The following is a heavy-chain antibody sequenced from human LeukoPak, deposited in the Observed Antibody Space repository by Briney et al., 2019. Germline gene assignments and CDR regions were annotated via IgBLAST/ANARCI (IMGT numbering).Heavy chain of an antibody. Sequence: PGGSLRLSCAASGFTFSSYGMHWVRQAPGKGLEWVAFIRYDGSNKYYADSVKGRFTISRDNSKNTLYLQMNSLRAEDTAVYYCAKDRWGGSGSYSHSDYWGQGALVTVSS. V-gene: IGHV3-30*02. J-gene: IGHJ4*02. CDR3: AKDRWGGSGSYSHSDY. CDR2: IRYDGSNK. CDR1: GFTFSSYG. D-gene: IGHD3-10*01.